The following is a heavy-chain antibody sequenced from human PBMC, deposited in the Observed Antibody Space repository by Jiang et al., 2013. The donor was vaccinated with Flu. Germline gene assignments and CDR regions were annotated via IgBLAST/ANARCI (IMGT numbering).Heavy chain of an antibody. V-gene: IGHV3-53*01. J-gene: IGHJ4*02. CDR1: GFTVSRNY. CDR2: IYSDGST. CDR3: ARALTWGKYGSNLYYFDS. D-gene: IGHD7-27*01. Sequence: VQLVESGGGLIQPGGSLRLSCAASGFTVSRNYMSWVRQAPGKGLEWVSVIYSDGSTYYGDSVEGRFTISRDNSKNTLFLQMNSLRGDDTAVYYCARALTWGKYGSNLYYFDSWGQGTLVTVSS.